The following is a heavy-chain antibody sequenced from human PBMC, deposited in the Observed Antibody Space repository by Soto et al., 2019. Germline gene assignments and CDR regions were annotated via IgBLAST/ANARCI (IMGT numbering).Heavy chain of an antibody. CDR2: INSDGTTT. D-gene: IGHD4-4*01. CDR3: ARGLGTTSTVTTGY. CDR1: GFTFSSYW. J-gene: IGHJ4*02. V-gene: IGHV3-74*01. Sequence: PGGSLRLSCAASGFTFSSYWMHWVRQVPGKGLVWVSHINSDGTTTNYADSVKGRFTTSRDNGKNTLYLQMNSLRVEDTAVYYCARGLGTTSTVTTGYWGQGTLVTVSS.